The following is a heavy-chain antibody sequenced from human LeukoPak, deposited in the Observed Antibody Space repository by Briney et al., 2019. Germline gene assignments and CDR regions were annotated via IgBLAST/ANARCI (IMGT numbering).Heavy chain of an antibody. CDR1: GYSISSGCY. J-gene: IGHJ5*02. CDR2: IYHSGNT. Sequence: SETLSLTCTVSGYSISSGCYWGWIRQAPGKGLEWIGNIYHSGNTYYNPSLKSRVTISVDTSKNQFSLKLSSVTAADTAVYYCARGRRLGYCSGGSCFWFDPWGQGTLVTVSS. D-gene: IGHD2-15*01. V-gene: IGHV4-38-2*02. CDR3: ARGRRLGYCSGGSCFWFDP.